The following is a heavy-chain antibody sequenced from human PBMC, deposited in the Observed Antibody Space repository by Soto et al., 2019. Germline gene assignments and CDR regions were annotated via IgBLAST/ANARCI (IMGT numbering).Heavy chain of an antibody. CDR1: GFTFSVYA. Sequence: EVQLLESGGGLVQPGGSLRLSCAASGFTFSVYAMTWVRQAPEKGLECVSTISASGGSTYYTDSAKGRFTISRDNSKNTVYLQMNSLRAEDTALYYCTKDKQPVSDNDAFDFWGQGTMVTVSS. J-gene: IGHJ3*01. CDR2: ISASGGST. D-gene: IGHD6-6*01. V-gene: IGHV3-23*01. CDR3: TKDKQPVSDNDAFDF.